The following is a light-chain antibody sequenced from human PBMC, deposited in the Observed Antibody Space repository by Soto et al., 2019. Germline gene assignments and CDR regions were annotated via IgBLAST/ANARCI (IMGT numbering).Light chain of an antibody. V-gene: IGKV3-11*01. CDR2: DAS. Sequence: EVVLTQSPATLSLSPGERATLSCRASQSVDTSLAWYQQKLGQAPRLLIYDASNRATGISGRFSGSGSGTDFTLSISSLEPADFSVYCCQERGAFGQGTKVEI. J-gene: IGKJ2*01. CDR1: QSVDTS. CDR3: QERGA.